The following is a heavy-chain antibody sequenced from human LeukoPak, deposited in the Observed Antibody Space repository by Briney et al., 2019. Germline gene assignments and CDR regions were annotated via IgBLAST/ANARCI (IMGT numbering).Heavy chain of an antibody. CDR1: GGTFSSYA. J-gene: IGHJ3*02. V-gene: IGHV1-69*05. CDR3: ARASPMVRGANAFDI. Sequence: ASVKVSCKASGGTFSSYAISWVRQAPGQGLEWMGGIIPIFGTANYAQKFQGRVTITTDESTSTAYMELSSLRSEDTAVYYCARASPMVRGANAFDIWGQGTMVTVSS. D-gene: IGHD3-10*01. CDR2: IIPIFGTA.